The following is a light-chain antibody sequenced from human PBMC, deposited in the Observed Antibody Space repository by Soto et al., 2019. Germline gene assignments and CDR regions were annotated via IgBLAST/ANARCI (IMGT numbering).Light chain of an antibody. CDR3: TSYTSSRTLV. V-gene: IGLV2-14*01. Sequence: QSVLTQPASVSGSPGQSITISCTGTSSDVGGYNYVSWYQQHPGKAPKLMIFGVSDRPSGLSNRFSGSKSGNTASLTISGLQAEDDADYYCTSYTSSRTLVFGTGTKLTVL. CDR2: GVS. J-gene: IGLJ1*01. CDR1: SSDVGGYNY.